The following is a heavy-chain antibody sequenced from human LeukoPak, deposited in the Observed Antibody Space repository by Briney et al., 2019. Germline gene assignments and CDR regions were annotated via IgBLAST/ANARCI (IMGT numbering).Heavy chain of an antibody. J-gene: IGHJ6*03. CDR3: ARQYDSYFYYYLDL. Sequence: PSETLSLTCSVSGDSINSNYWSWMRQPPGKGLEWIGSLYHPDSTYYNPSLESRVTMSVDTSRNQFSLKLSFVTAADTAVYYCARQYDSYFYYYLDLWGTGTTVTVSS. CDR2: LYHPDST. V-gene: IGHV4-38-2*02. CDR1: GDSINSNY. D-gene: IGHD2-2*01.